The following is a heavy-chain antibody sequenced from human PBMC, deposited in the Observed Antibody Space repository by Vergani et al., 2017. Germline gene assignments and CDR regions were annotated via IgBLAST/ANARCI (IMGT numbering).Heavy chain of an antibody. Sequence: EVQLVESGGVVVQPGGSLRLSCAASGFTFDDYTMHWVRQAPGKGLEWVSLISWDGGSTYYADSVKGRFTISRDNSKNSLYLQMNSLRTEDTALYYRAKDRGGPAASRGYFDYWGQGTLVTVSS. CDR3: AKDRGGPAASRGYFDY. CDR2: ISWDGGST. J-gene: IGHJ4*02. D-gene: IGHD2-2*01. CDR1: GFTFDDYT. V-gene: IGHV3-43*01.